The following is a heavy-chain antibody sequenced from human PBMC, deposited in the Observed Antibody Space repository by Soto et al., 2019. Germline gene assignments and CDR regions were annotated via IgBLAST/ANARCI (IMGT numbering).Heavy chain of an antibody. CDR3: ARDAFGVYSSWFDP. CDR2: ISPNNGNT. V-gene: IGHV1-18*04. CDR1: GYIFNTYS. J-gene: IGHJ5*02. D-gene: IGHD6-19*01. Sequence: QVQLVQSGSEVKKPGASVKVSCKASGYIFNTYSIAWVRQAPGPGLEWMGWISPNNGNTNYAQKVQGRVTMTTDTSTSTAYMELRSLTSDDTAVYYCARDAFGVYSSWFDPWGQGTLVTVSS.